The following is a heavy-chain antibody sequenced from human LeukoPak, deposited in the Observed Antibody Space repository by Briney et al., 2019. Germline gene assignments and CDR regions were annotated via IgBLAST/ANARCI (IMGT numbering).Heavy chain of an antibody. D-gene: IGHD4-17*01. V-gene: IGHV3-23*01. CDR1: GLTFSNFA. Sequence: GGSLRLSCAPSGLTFSNFAMSWVRQAPGKGLEWVSAISGSGGSPYYADSVKGRFIISRDNSKNTLYLQMNSLRAEDTAVYYCAKGGLGGRYYFDYWGQGTLVTVSS. CDR2: ISGSGGSP. J-gene: IGHJ4*02. CDR3: AKGGLGGRYYFDY.